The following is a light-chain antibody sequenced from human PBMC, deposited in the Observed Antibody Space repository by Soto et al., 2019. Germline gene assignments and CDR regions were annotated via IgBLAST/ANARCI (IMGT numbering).Light chain of an antibody. CDR3: AAWDDSLNGPV. Sequence: QAVVTQPPSASETPGQRVTISCSGSSSSVGINSVSWYQQLPGAAPKVLIYSTNQRPSGVPDRFSGSKSGTSASLAISGLQPEDEADYYCAAWDDSLNGPVFGGGTKVTVL. CDR2: STN. CDR1: SSSVGINS. V-gene: IGLV1-44*01. J-gene: IGLJ2*01.